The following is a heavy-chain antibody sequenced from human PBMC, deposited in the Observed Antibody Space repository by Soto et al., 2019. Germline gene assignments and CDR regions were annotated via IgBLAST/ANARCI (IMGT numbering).Heavy chain of an antibody. D-gene: IGHD5-12*01. CDR3: ARLSRLETVDNTYYHSLDV. CDR1: GACFSTDGYY. J-gene: IGHJ6*02. V-gene: IGHV4-61*08. Sequence: PXATLSLPCTVCGACFSTDGYYWSCIRQPPGRTLEWIGYIYHSGSSGYNPSLKSRVTASVDTSKNQFSLILSSVTAADTAVYFCARLSRLETVDNTYYHSLDVWGQGTTVTVSS. CDR2: IYHSGSS.